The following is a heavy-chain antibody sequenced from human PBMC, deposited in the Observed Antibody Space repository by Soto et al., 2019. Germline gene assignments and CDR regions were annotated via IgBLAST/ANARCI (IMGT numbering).Heavy chain of an antibody. V-gene: IGHV4-31*03. D-gene: IGHD3-22*01. CDR2: IYYSGST. J-gene: IGHJ4*02. Sequence: ILRLSCTVSGGSVSRGKFYWSWLRQHPGKGLEWIGYIYYSGSTYYNPSLKSRVTISLDTSKNQFSLNLSSVTAAATAVYYCERDSRSSGYLVDLGQGTLVPVFS. CDR1: GGSVSRGKFY. CDR3: ERDSRSSGYLVD.